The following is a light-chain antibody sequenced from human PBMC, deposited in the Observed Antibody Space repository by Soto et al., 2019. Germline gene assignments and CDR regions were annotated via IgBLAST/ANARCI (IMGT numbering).Light chain of an antibody. CDR1: QSIRDNY. Sequence: EIVLTQPPGTLSLSPGDRATLSCRASQSIRDNYLAWYQQKPGQAPGLLIYRASNRATGIPDRFSGSGSGTDFTLTISRLEPEDFVVYYCQQYGGSPATFGQGTRLEIK. V-gene: IGKV3-20*01. CDR2: RAS. J-gene: IGKJ5*01. CDR3: QQYGGSPAT.